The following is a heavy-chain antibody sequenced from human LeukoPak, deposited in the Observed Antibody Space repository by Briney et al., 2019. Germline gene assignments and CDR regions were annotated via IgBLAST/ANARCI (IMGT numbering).Heavy chain of an antibody. CDR3: ARTRYSSSYHAFDN. Sequence: SETLSLTCTVSGGSFSSGSYYWSWIRQHPGKGLEWIGYIFYSGSTYYNPSLKSRVTISVDTSKNQFSLKLSSVTAADTAVYYCARTRYSSSYHAFDNWGQGTLVTVSS. V-gene: IGHV4-31*03. J-gene: IGHJ4*02. CDR2: IFYSGST. CDR1: GGSFSSGSYY. D-gene: IGHD3-3*01.